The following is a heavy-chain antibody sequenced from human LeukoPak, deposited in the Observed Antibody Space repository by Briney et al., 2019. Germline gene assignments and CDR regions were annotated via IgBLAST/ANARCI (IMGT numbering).Heavy chain of an antibody. D-gene: IGHD3-22*01. CDR1: GFTFSDYW. Sequence: GGSLRLSCAASGFTFSDYWMHWVRQAPGEGLVWVSRITSDGSTTSYADSVKGRFTISRDNAKNSLYLQMNSLKTEDTAVYYCTRIFYYETGGYYPDHWGQGTLVTVSS. J-gene: IGHJ4*02. CDR2: ITSDGSTT. CDR3: TRIFYYETGGYYPDH. V-gene: IGHV3-74*01.